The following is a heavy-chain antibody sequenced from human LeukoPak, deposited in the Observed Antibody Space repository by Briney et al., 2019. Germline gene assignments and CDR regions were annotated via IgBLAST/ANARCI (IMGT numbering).Heavy chain of an antibody. CDR3: ARGVAYYDYVWGSYRLDY. V-gene: IGHV4-34*01. CDR1: GGSFSGYY. J-gene: IGHJ4*02. D-gene: IGHD3-16*02. CDR2: INHSGST. Sequence: SETLSLTCAVYGGSFSGYYWSWIRQPPGKGLEWIREINHSGSTNYNPSLKSRVTISVDTSKNQFSLKLSSVTAADTAVYCCARGVAYYDYVWGSYRLDYWGQGTLVTVSS.